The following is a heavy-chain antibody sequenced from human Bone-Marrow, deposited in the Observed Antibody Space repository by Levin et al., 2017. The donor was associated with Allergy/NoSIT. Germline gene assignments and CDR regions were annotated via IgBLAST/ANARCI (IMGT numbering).Heavy chain of an antibody. V-gene: IGHV3-21*06. CDR3: ARSGGTVAGNDAFDF. CDR1: GFKFSSYN. Sequence: GGSLRLSCSGSGFKFSSYNMNWVRQSPGKGLEWVSSISGSSSYIYQADSLKGRCTISRDNARNSLYLELDALRGEDTAVYYCARSGGTVAGNDAFDFWGQGTMVTVSS. CDR2: ISGSSSYI. D-gene: IGHD6-19*01. J-gene: IGHJ3*01.